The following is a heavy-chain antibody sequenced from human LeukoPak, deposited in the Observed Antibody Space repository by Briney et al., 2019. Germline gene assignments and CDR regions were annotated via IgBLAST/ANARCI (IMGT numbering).Heavy chain of an antibody. Sequence: GASVKVSCKVSGYTLAQLAIHWVRQAPGKALEWMGGFDPEDGETVYAQRFQDRVTMTEDTSTDTANMELTSLASEDTAVYYCATQARGYFYYWGQGTLVTVSS. J-gene: IGHJ4*02. CDR2: FDPEDGET. CDR3: ATQARGYFYY. CDR1: GYTLAQLA. V-gene: IGHV1-24*01.